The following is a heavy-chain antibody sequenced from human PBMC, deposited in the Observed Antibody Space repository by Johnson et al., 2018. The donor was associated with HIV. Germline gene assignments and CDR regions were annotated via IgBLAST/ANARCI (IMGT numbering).Heavy chain of an antibody. Sequence: QMLLVESGGGVVKPGRSLSLSCAASGFTFSSYGMHWVRQAQGKGLEWVAVVWNDGSNKYYADSVKGRFTISRDNSKNTLYLQMNSLRTEDTALYSCARDFRFKRTVQGRIIISGDFEMGGQGT. J-gene: IGHJ3*02. V-gene: IGHV3-30*19. CDR1: GFTFSSYG. CDR3: ARDFRFKRTVQGRIIISGDFEM. D-gene: IGHD3-10*01. CDR2: VWNDGSNK.